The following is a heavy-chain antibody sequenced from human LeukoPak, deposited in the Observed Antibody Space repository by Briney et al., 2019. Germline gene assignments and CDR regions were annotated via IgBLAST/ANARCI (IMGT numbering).Heavy chain of an antibody. CDR1: GFTFSDYY. D-gene: IGHD5-24*01. V-gene: IGHV3-11*01. Sequence: GGSLRLSCAASGFTFSDYYMSWIRQAPGKGLEWVSYISSSGSTIYYADSVKGRFTISRDNSKNTLYLPMNSLRAEDTAVYYCAKGREMATIFGYWGQGTLVTVSS. J-gene: IGHJ4*02. CDR3: AKGREMATIFGY. CDR2: ISSSGSTI.